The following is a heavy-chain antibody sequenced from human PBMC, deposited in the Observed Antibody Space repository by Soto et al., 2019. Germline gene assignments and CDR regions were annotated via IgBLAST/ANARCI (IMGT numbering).Heavy chain of an antibody. Sequence: SETLSLTCTVSGGSISTYYWTWIRQPPGKGLEWIGYINYRGNTNYNPSLKSRLTISIDTSKNQFSLKLNSVTAADTAVYYCGRGEGIYVYFFHYWGRGTLVTVSS. CDR2: INYRGNT. CDR1: GGSISTYY. J-gene: IGHJ4*02. D-gene: IGHD3-16*01. V-gene: IGHV4-59*01. CDR3: GRGEGIYVYFFHY.